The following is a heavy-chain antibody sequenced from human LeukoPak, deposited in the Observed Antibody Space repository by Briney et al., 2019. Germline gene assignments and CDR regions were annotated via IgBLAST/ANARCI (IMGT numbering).Heavy chain of an antibody. CDR1: GFTFSSYA. CDR3: ANAGGDSRPHDY. CDR2: IRGSGYIT. Sequence: TRGSLRLSCAASGFTFSSYAMSWVRQAPGKGPEWVSAIRGSGYITSYADAVKGRFSISRDNSKNALSLQMNSLRAEDTAVYYCANAGGDSRPHDYWGQGTLVSVSS. J-gene: IGHJ4*02. V-gene: IGHV3-23*01. D-gene: IGHD2-21*02.